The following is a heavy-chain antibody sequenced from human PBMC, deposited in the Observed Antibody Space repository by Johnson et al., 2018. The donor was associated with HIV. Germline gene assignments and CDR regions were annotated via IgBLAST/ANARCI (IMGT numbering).Heavy chain of an antibody. D-gene: IGHD4-23*01. CDR2: IYSGGST. Sequence: EVQLVESGGGLVQPGGSLRLSCAASGFTVSSNYMSWVRQAPGKGLEWVSVIYSGGSTYYADSVKGRFTISRDNSKNTLYLQMNRLRAEDTAVYYCATPGGTRGVFAFDIWGQGTMVTVSS. CDR1: GFTVSSNY. CDR3: ATPGGTRGVFAFDI. J-gene: IGHJ3*02. V-gene: IGHV3-66*01.